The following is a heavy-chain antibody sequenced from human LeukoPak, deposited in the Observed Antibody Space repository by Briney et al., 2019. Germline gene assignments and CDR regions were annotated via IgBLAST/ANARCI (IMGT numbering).Heavy chain of an antibody. CDR1: GFTFSSYA. D-gene: IGHD3-10*01. J-gene: IGHJ4*02. CDR2: ISYDGSNK. V-gene: IGHV3-30-3*01. Sequence: PGGSLRLSCAASGFTFSSYAMHWVRQAPGKGLEWVAVISYDGSNKYYADSVKGRFTISRDNSKNTLYLQMHSLRAEDTAVYYCARSMVREQSFDYWGQGTLVTVSS. CDR3: ARSMVREQSFDY.